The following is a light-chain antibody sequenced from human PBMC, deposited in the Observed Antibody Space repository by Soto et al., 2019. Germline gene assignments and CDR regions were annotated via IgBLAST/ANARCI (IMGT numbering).Light chain of an antibody. CDR2: GAS. V-gene: IGKV3-15*01. CDR1: HIISDT. CDR3: QQYNNWPWT. J-gene: IGKJ1*01. Sequence: EIVMTQSPATLSVSPGGRATLSCRASHIISDTLAWYQQKPGQAPRLLIHGASTRATGFPARFSGSGSGTDFTLTISSLQSEDFAVYYCQQYNNWPWTFGQGTKVDIK.